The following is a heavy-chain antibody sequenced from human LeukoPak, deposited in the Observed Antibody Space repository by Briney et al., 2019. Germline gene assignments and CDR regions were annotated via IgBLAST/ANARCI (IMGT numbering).Heavy chain of an antibody. CDR3: ATGATTVTTGPWGWYFDL. D-gene: IGHD4-11*01. CDR2: IWYDGSNK. Sequence: GESLRLSCAASGFTFSTSGMHWVRQAPGKGLEWVAVIWYDGSNKYYADSVKGRFTISRDNSKNTLYLQMNSLRAEDTAVYYCATGATTVTTGPWGWYFDLWGRGTLVTVSS. V-gene: IGHV3-33*01. CDR1: GFTFSTSG. J-gene: IGHJ2*01.